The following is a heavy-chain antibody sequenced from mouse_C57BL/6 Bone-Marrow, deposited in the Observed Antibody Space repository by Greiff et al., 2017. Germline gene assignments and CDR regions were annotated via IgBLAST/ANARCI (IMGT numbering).Heavy chain of an antibody. CDR3: ARHEDRDGYDGVWFAY. D-gene: IGHD2-2*01. J-gene: IGHJ3*01. V-gene: IGHV1-62-2*01. CDR2: FYPGSGSI. Sequence: VQRVESGAELVKPGASVKLSCKASGYTFTEYTIHWVKQRSGQGLEWIGWFYPGSGSIKYNEKFKDKATLTADKSSSTVYMELSRLTSEDSAVYFCARHEDRDGYDGVWFAYWGQGTLVTVSA. CDR1: GYTFTEYT.